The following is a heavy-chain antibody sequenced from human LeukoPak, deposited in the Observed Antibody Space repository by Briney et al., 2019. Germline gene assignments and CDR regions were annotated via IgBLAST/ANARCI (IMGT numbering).Heavy chain of an antibody. CDR2: IRYDGSNE. CDR1: GFTFSNFG. CDR3: ARDAYYFGSGGFDY. J-gene: IGHJ4*02. Sequence: GGSLRLSCAASGFTFSNFGMHWVRQAPGKGLEWVAFIRYDGSNEYYADSVKGRFTISRDNSKNTLYLQMNSLRAEDTAVYYCARDAYYFGSGGFDYWGQGTLVTVSS. D-gene: IGHD3-10*01. V-gene: IGHV3-30*02.